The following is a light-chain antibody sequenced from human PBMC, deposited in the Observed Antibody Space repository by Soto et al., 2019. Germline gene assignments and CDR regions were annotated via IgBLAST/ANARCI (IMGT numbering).Light chain of an antibody. CDR2: DAS. J-gene: IGKJ1*01. V-gene: IGKV3-11*01. Sequence: ESVFTQAPTTLSLSPGESATVSCVASQSLSRSLAWYQQKPGQAPRLLIYDASNRATGIPARFSGSGSGTDFTLTISSLQSEYFAVYYCQQYDNWSWAFGQGTKVDIK. CDR3: QQYDNWSWA. CDR1: QSLSRS.